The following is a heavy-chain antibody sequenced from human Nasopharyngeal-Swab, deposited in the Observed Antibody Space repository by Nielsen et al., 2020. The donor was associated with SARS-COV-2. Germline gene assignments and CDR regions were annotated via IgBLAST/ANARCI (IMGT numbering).Heavy chain of an antibody. V-gene: IGHV3-48*03. CDR2: SSTSGTTI. D-gene: IGHD6-19*01. J-gene: IGHJ5*02. Sequence: GESLKISCAASGFTFDNYEINWVRQAPGKGLEWVSYSSTSGTTIHYADSVRGRFTISRDNAKKSLHLQMNSLRAEDTAVYYCARASRGWSWGQGTTVTVSS. CDR1: GFTFDNYE. CDR3: ARASRGWS.